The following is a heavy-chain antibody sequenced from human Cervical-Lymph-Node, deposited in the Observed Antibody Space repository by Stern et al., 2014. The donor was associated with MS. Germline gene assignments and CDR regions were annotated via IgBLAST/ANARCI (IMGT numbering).Heavy chain of an antibody. CDR1: GFTFSSCS. Sequence: EVQLVESGGGLVKPGGSLRLSCAASGFTFSSCSMNWVRQAPGKGLEWVSSISSSSSYIYYADSVKGRFTISRDNAKNSLYLQMNSLRAEDTAVYYCARDNFEYSTESFDYWGQGTLVTVSS. CDR2: ISSSSSYI. CDR3: ARDNFEYSTESFDY. V-gene: IGHV3-21*01. J-gene: IGHJ4*02. D-gene: IGHD6-6*01.